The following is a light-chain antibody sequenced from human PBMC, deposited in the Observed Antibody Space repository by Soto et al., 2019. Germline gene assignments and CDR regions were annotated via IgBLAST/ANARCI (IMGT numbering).Light chain of an antibody. Sequence: QSVLTQPPSASGSPGQSVTISCTGTSSDVGGYNYVSWYQQYPGRAPKLMIYEVTKRPLGVPARFSGSKSGNTASLTVSGLQAEDEADYYCSSYAASNNFYFVFGGGTQLTVL. CDR3: SSYAASNNFYFV. J-gene: IGLJ3*02. CDR1: SSDVGGYNY. V-gene: IGLV2-8*01. CDR2: EVT.